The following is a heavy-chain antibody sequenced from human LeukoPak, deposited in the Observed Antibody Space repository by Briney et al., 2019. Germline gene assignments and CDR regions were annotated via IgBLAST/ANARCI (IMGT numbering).Heavy chain of an antibody. CDR1: GFTISSYA. V-gene: IGHV3-64D*09. D-gene: IGHD2/OR15-2a*01. J-gene: IGHJ4*02. CDR2: ISSNGGSP. Sequence: GGSLRLSCSASGFTISSYAMHWVRQAPGKGLEYVSGISSNGGSPYYADSVKGRFTISRDNSKNTLYLQMSSLRAEDTAVYYCVKYWNWAAFDYWGQGTLVTVSS. CDR3: VKYWNWAAFDY.